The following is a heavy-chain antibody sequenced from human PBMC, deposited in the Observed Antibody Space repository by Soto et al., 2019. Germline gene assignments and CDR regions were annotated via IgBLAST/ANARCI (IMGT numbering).Heavy chain of an antibody. CDR1: GYTFTKYD. J-gene: IGHJ3*02. V-gene: IGHV1-18*04. CDR2: ISTSTGNT. Sequence: QVRLVQSGTEVKKPGASVKVSCKASGYTFTKYDVTWVRQAPGQGLEWMGWISTSTGNTNYAQKLQGRVTMTTDTSASTAYMELRSLRSDDTAVYYCARGEGMAARHDGYDIWGQGTMVTVSS. D-gene: IGHD6-6*01. CDR3: ARGEGMAARHDGYDI.